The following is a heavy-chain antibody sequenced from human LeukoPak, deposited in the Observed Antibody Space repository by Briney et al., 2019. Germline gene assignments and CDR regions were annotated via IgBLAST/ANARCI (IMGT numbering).Heavy chain of an antibody. CDR1: GGTFSSYA. D-gene: IGHD2-15*01. J-gene: IGHJ6*01. CDR3: ARPGSYCSGGTCSSAHAMDV. CDR2: IIPILGIA. Sequence: GASVKVSCKASGGTFSSYAISWVRQAPGQGLEWMGRIIPILGIANYAQKFQGRVTITADKSTSTAYMELSSLRSEDTAVYYCARPGSYCSGGTCSSAHAMDVWGQGTTVTVSS. V-gene: IGHV1-69*04.